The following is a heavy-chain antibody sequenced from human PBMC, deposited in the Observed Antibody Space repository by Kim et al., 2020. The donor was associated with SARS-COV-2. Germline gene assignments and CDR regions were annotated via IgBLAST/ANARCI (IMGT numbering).Heavy chain of an antibody. CDR3: ARGGPKARITMIKTFDY. CDR2: INHSGST. CDR1: GGSFSGYY. D-gene: IGHD3-22*01. J-gene: IGHJ4*02. V-gene: IGHV4-34*01. Sequence: SETLSLTCAVYGGSFSGYYWSWIRQPPGKGLEWIGEINHSGSTNYNPSLKSRVTISVDTSKNQFSLKLSSVTAADTAVYYCARGGPKARITMIKTFDYWGQGTLVTVSS.